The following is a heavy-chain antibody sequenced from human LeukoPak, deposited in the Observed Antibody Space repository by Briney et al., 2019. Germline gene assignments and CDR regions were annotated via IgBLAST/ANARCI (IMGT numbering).Heavy chain of an antibody. J-gene: IGHJ3*01. CDR1: GFTFSSHG. CDR2: ISSSSTI. D-gene: IGHD1-7*01. CDR3: ATRPGTTVL. V-gene: IGHV3-48*01. Sequence: QSGGSLRLSCVASGFTFSSHGMNWVRQAPGKGLEWVSYISSSSTIYYADSVKGRFTISRDNAKNSLYLQMNSLRAEDTAVYYCATRPGTTVLWGQGTMVTVSS.